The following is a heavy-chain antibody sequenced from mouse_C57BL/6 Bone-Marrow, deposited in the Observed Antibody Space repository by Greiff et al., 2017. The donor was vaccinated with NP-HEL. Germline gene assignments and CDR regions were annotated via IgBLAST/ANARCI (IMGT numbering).Heavy chain of an antibody. CDR2: INPNYGTT. D-gene: IGHD2-4*01. J-gene: IGHJ2*01. CDR3: ARPYDYDGSYYFDY. V-gene: IGHV1-39*01. CDR1: GYSFTDYN. Sequence: EVKLMESGPELVKPGASVKISCKASGYSFTDYNMNWVKQSNGKSLEWIGVINPNYGTTSYNQKFKGKATLTVDQSSSTAYMQLNSLTSEDSAVYYCARPYDYDGSYYFDYWGQGTTLTVSS.